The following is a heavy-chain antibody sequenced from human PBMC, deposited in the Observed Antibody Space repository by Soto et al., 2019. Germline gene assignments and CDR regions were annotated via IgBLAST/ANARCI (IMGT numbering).Heavy chain of an antibody. D-gene: IGHD6-13*01. CDR2: ISWDGGST. Sequence: DVQLVESGGVVVQPGGSLRLSCAASGFTFDDYTMHWVRQAPGKGLEWVSLISWDGGSTYYADSVKGRFTISRDNSKNSLYLQMNSLRTEDTALYYCAKGRSSSRWTFLDYWGQGTLVTVSS. CDR3: AKGRSSSRWTFLDY. CDR1: GFTFDDYT. V-gene: IGHV3-43*01. J-gene: IGHJ4*02.